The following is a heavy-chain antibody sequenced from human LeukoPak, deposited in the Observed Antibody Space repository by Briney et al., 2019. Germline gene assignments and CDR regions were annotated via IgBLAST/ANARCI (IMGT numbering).Heavy chain of an antibody. CDR1: GFTFSTYG. D-gene: IGHD4-23*01. V-gene: IGHV3-7*01. CDR2: IKQDGSEK. CDR3: ARDYGGNPY. J-gene: IGHJ4*02. Sequence: GGSLRLSCAASGFTFSTYGMHWVRQAPGKGLEWVANIKQDGSEKYYADSVKGRFTISRDNAKNSLYLQMNSLRAEDTAVYYCARDYGGNPYWGQGTLVTVSS.